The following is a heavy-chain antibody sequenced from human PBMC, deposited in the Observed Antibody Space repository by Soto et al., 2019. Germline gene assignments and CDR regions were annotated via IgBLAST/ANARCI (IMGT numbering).Heavy chain of an antibody. CDR3: ARRSTGLINGGWQYYYGMDV. V-gene: IGHV1-69*13. Sequence: SVKVSCKASGGTFSSYAISWVRQAPGQGLEWMGGIIPIFGTANYAQKFQGRVTITADESTSTAYMELSSLRSEDTAVYYRARRSTGLINGGWQYYYGMDVWGQGTTVTVSS. D-gene: IGHD2-2*01. J-gene: IGHJ6*02. CDR2: IIPIFGTA. CDR1: GGTFSSYA.